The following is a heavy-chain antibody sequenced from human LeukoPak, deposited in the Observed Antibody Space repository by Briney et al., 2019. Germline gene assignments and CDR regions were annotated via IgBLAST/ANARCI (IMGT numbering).Heavy chain of an antibody. Sequence: ASVRVSCKASGYTFTAYYMHWVRQAPGQGLEWMGWINPNSGGTNYAQKLQGRVTMTSHTSINTAYMELSRLRSDDTAVYYCARGRVSPGYWGQGTLVTVSS. J-gene: IGHJ4*02. CDR1: GYTFTAYY. V-gene: IGHV1-2*02. CDR2: INPNSGGT. CDR3: ARGRVSPGY.